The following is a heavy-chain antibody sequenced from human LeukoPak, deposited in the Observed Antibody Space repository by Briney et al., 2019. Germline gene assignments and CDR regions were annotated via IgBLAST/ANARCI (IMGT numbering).Heavy chain of an antibody. Sequence: SQTLSLTXTVSGGSISSGSYYWSWIRQPAGNGLEWIGRIYTSGSTNYNPSLKSRVTISVDTSKNQFSLKLSSVTAADTAVYYCARDPSYGGFDYWGQGTLVTVSS. CDR3: ARDPSYGGFDY. CDR2: IYTSGST. V-gene: IGHV4-61*02. J-gene: IGHJ4*02. CDR1: GGSISSGSYY. D-gene: IGHD4-17*01.